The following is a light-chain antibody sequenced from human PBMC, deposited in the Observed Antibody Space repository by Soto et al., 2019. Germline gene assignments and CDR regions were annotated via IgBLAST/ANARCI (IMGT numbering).Light chain of an antibody. Sequence: QSALAQPASVSGSPGQSITISCTGSGSDIATFNYVSWYQQYPGKAPKLLIYQVTSRASGVSHRFSGSKSGNTAALTISGLQPEDEAEYYCNSYSSTSFYVFGTGPKVTVL. CDR2: QVT. J-gene: IGLJ1*01. CDR3: NSYSSTSFYV. CDR1: GSDIATFNY. V-gene: IGLV2-14*01.